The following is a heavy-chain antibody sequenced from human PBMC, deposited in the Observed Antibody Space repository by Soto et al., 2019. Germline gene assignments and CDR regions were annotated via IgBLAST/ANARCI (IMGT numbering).Heavy chain of an antibody. CDR3: ARVSGDSSGYYWYFDL. CDR2: IYYSGST. D-gene: IGHD3-22*01. CDR1: GGSISSYY. Sequence: QVQLQESGPGLVKPSETLSLTCTVSGGSISSYYWSWIRQPPGKGLEWIGYIYYSGSTNYNPSLKSRVTISVDPSKTQFSLKLSSVTAADTAVYYCARVSGDSSGYYWYFDLWGRGTLVTVSS. V-gene: IGHV4-59*01. J-gene: IGHJ2*01.